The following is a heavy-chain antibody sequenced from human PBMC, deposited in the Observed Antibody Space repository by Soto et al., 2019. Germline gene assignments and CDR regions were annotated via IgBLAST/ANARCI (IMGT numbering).Heavy chain of an antibody. CDR1: GFTFTTYA. Sequence: EVQLLESGGGLVQPGGSLRLSCAASGFTFTTYAMSWVRQAPGKGLEWVSGISGNGGTTYHAESVKGRFTISRDNSKNTLCLQMNSLRAEDTAVYYCARGSSDTMILPGGDPWGQGTLVTVSS. J-gene: IGHJ5*02. D-gene: IGHD3-22*01. V-gene: IGHV3-23*01. CDR2: ISGNGGTT. CDR3: ARGSSDTMILPGGDP.